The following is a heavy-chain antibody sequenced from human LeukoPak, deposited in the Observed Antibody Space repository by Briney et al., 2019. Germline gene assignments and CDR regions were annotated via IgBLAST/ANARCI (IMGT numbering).Heavy chain of an antibody. V-gene: IGHV3-66*02. J-gene: IGHJ4*02. CDR3: ARHTPSTFDF. CDR2: IYSGGKT. Sequence: GGSLRLSCAASGFTVSNNYMSWVRQAPGKALEWVSVIYSGGKTFYADSVKGRFTISRDNSINTLFLEMNRLGLEDAAVYYCARHTPSTFDFWGQGVVVNVSA. CDR1: GFTVSNNY.